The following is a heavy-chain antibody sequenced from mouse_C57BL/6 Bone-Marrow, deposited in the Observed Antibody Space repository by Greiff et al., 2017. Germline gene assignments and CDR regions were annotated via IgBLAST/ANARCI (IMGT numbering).Heavy chain of an antibody. D-gene: IGHD2-13*01. CDR3: AREGEAMDY. V-gene: IGHV14-2*01. CDR1: GFNIKDYY. Sequence: VQLKQSGAELVKPGASVKLSCTASGFNIKDYYMHWVKQRTEQGLEWIGRIDPEDGETKSAPKFQGKATLTADTSSNTAYLQLRSLTAEDTADYDSAREGEAMDYWGQGTSVTVSS. CDR2: IDPEDGET. J-gene: IGHJ4*01.